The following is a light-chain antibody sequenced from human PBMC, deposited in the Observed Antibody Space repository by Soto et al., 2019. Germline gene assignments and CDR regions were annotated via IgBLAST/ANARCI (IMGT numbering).Light chain of an antibody. CDR1: QSLLHSNGYNY. J-gene: IGKJ4*01. Sequence: DIVMTQSPLSLPVTPGEPASISCRSSQSLLHSNGYNYLDWYLQKPGQSPQLLIYLGSNRASGVNDMXSGSGSGTDFTLKISRVEAEDVGVYYCMRALQTPLTFGGGTKVEIK. CDR3: MRALQTPLT. V-gene: IGKV2-28*01. CDR2: LGS.